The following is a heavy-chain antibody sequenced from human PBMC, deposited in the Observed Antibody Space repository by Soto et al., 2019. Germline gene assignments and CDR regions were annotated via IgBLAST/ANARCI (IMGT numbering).Heavy chain of an antibody. J-gene: IGHJ6*02. CDR2: IYYSGST. D-gene: IGHD4-4*01. V-gene: IGHV4-59*01. CDR1: GGSISSYY. CDR3: ARGGNDYSNWGGVFYYYGMDV. Sequence: SETLSLTCTVSGGSISSYYWSWIRQPPGKGLEWIGYIYYSGSTNYNPSLKSRVTISVDTSKNQFSLKLSSVTAADTAVYYCARGGNDYSNWGGVFYYYGMDVWGQGTTVTVSS.